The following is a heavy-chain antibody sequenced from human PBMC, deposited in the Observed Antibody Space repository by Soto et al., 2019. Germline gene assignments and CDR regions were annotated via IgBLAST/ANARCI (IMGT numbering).Heavy chain of an antibody. CDR3: ARSGYDILTGYPY. V-gene: IGHV4-34*01. J-gene: IGHJ4*02. CDR2: INHSGST. CDR1: GGSFSGYY. D-gene: IGHD3-9*01. Sequence: SETLSLTCAVYGGSFSGYYWSWIRQPPGKGLEWIGEINHSGSTNYNPSLKSRVTISVDTSKNQFSLKLSSVTAADTAVYYCARSGYDILTGYPYWGQGTLVTVSS.